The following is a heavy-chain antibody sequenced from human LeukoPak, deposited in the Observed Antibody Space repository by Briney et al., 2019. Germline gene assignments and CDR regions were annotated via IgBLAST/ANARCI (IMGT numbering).Heavy chain of an antibody. CDR2: IFSNGDT. Sequence: GGSLRLSYTASEFTVSRNYMLWVRQAPGKGLEWASLIFSNGDTHYADSVKGRFTISRDTSKNTVSLQMNSLRVEDTAMYYCTRDQMNYWGQGTLVTVSS. CDR3: TRDQMNY. V-gene: IGHV3-53*01. D-gene: IGHD5-24*01. J-gene: IGHJ4*02. CDR1: EFTVSRNY.